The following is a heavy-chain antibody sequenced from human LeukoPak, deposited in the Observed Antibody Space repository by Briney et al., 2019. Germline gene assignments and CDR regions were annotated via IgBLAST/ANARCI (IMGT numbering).Heavy chain of an antibody. J-gene: IGHJ5*02. D-gene: IGHD6-19*01. CDR1: GYSFTSYG. V-gene: IGHV1-18*01. Sequence: ASVKVSCKASGYSFTSYGINWVRQAPGQGLEWMGWISAYNGNTNYAQKLQGRVTMTTDTSTSTAYMELRSLRSDDTAVYYCARDRAVADYNWFDPWGRGTLVTVSS. CDR3: ARDRAVADYNWFDP. CDR2: ISAYNGNT.